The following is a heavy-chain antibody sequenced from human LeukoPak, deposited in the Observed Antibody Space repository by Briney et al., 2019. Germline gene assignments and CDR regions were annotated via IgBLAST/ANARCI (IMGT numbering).Heavy chain of an antibody. J-gene: IGHJ4*02. V-gene: IGHV4-39*01. CDR1: GGSISSSSYY. D-gene: IGHD6-6*01. CDR3: ACPYSSSSESDPPDY. CDR2: IYYSGST. Sequence: SETLSLTCTVSGGSISSSSYYWGWIRQPPGKGLEWIGSIYYSGSTYYNPSLKSRVTISVDTSKNQFSLKLSSVTAADTAVYYCACPYSSSSESDPPDYWGQGTLVTVSS.